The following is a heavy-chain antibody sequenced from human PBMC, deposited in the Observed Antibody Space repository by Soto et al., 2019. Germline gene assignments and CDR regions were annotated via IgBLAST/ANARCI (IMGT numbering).Heavy chain of an antibody. V-gene: IGHV3-23*01. CDR2: ISGSGVST. J-gene: IGHJ6*02. Sequence: XVSLRLSCAASGFTFNNYAMTWVRQAPGKGLEWVSVISGSGVSTYYADSVKGRFTISRDNSKNTLYLQMNSLRAEDTAVYYCAKAPYYYGSGYYYYGMDVWGQGTTVTVSS. D-gene: IGHD3-10*01. CDR1: GFTFNNYA. CDR3: AKAPYYYGSGYYYYGMDV.